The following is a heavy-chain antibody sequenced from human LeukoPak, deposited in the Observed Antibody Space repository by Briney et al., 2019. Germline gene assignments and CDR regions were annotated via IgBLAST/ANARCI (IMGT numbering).Heavy chain of an antibody. Sequence: SETLSLTCTVSGGSISSSSYYWGWIRQPPGKGLEWIGSIYYSGSTYYNPSLKSRVTISVDMSKNQFSLKLSSVTAADTAVYYCARAAGGYCSGGSCSLYYYYGMDVWGQGTTVTVSS. D-gene: IGHD2-15*01. CDR1: GGSISSSSYY. J-gene: IGHJ6*02. CDR3: ARAAGGYCSGGSCSLYYYYGMDV. V-gene: IGHV4-39*07. CDR2: IYYSGST.